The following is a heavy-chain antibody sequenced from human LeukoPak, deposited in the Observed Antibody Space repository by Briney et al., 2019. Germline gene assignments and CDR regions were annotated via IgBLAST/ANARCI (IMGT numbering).Heavy chain of an antibody. J-gene: IGHJ4*02. CDR1: GFTFGDYA. CDR2: IKPDGSEK. D-gene: IGHD6-13*01. V-gene: IGHV3-7*01. CDR3: TRNTVAAAGDD. Sequence: GGSLRLSCTASGFTFGDYAMSWVRQAPGKGLEWLANIKPDGSEKSYVDSVKGRFSVSRDNAKNSLYLHMNSLRAEDTAVYCCTRNTVAAAGDDWGQGTLVTVSS.